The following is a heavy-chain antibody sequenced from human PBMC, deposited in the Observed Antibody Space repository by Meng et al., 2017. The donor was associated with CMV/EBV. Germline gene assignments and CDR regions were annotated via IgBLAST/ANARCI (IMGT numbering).Heavy chain of an antibody. V-gene: IGHV1-46*01. CDR3: ASPTTGYYGMDV. J-gene: IGHJ6*02. Sequence: ASVKVSCKASGYTFTSYYMHWVRQAPGQGLEWMGIINPSGGSTSYAQKFQGRVTMTRDTSTSTVYMELSSLRSEDTAVYYCASPTTGYYGMDVWGQGTTVTVSS. CDR1: GYTFTSYY. CDR2: INPSGGST. D-gene: IGHD4-17*01.